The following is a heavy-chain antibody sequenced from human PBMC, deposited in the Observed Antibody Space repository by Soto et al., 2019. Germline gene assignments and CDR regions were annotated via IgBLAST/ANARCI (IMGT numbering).Heavy chain of an antibody. CDR3: AAVLGPGYGSNCFEP. V-gene: IGHV5-10-1*01. CDR1: GYSFTSYW. D-gene: IGHD5-12*01. CDR2: IDPSDSYT. J-gene: IGHJ5*02. Sequence: PGESLKISCKGSGYSFTSYWISWVRQMPGKGLEWMGRIDPSDSYTNYSPSFQGHVTISADKSISTAYLQWSSLKASDTAMYYCAAVLGPGYGSNCFEPWGQGTLVTVSS.